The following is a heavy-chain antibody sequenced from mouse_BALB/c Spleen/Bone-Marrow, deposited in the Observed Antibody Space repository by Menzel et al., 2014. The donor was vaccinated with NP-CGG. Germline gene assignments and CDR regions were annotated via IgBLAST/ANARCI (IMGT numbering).Heavy chain of an antibody. CDR1: GFTFSSYT. Sequence: EVNVVESGGGLVQPGGSLELSCAASGFTFSSYTMSWVRQTPEKRLEWVAYISNGGGSTYYPDTVKGRFTISRDNAKNTLYLQMSSLKSEDTAMYYCARHVGNPYAMDYWGQGTSVTVSS. CDR3: ARHVGNPYAMDY. D-gene: IGHD3-1*01. CDR2: ISNGGGST. V-gene: IGHV5-12-2*01. J-gene: IGHJ4*01.